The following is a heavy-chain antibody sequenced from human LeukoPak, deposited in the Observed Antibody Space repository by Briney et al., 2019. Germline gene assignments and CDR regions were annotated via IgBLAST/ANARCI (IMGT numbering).Heavy chain of an antibody. CDR2: IYPGDSDT. V-gene: IGHV5-51*01. CDR3: AVRGSYFDY. J-gene: IGHJ4*02. D-gene: IGHD3-10*01. CDR1: GYSFTNYW. Sequence: GESLKISCQGSGYSFTNYWIGWVRQKPGKGLEWMGIIYPGDSDTRYSPSFQGQVTISADKSINTAYLQWDSLEASDTAIYYCAVRGSYFDYWGQGALVTVSS.